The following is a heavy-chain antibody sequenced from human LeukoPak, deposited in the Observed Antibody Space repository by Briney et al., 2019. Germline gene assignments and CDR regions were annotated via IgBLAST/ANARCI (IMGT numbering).Heavy chain of an antibody. J-gene: IGHJ4*02. D-gene: IGHD3-22*01. V-gene: IGHV3-49*04. Sequence: GGSLRLSCTASGFTFGDYAMSWVRQAPGKGLEWVGFIRSKAYGGTTEYAASVKGRFTISRDDSKSIAYLQMNSLKTEDAAVYYCVITTSGQTYYFDYWGQGTLVTVSS. CDR1: GFTFGDYA. CDR3: VITTSGQTYYFDY. CDR2: IRSKAYGGTT.